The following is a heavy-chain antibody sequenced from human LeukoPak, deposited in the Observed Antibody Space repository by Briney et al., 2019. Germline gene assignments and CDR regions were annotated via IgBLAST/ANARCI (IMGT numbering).Heavy chain of an antibody. CDR3: AKVSFDGGVIPYFDS. V-gene: IGHV3-23*01. Sequence: HGESLKISCAASGFSFTKYAMSWVRQAPGKGLEWVSGMSSSGDSTDYADSVKGRFTISRDNSKNTLYLQMDSLRVEDTAVFYCAKVSFDGGVIPYFDSWGQGTVVTVSS. CDR1: GFSFTKYA. J-gene: IGHJ4*02. CDR2: MSSSGDST. D-gene: IGHD3-16*02.